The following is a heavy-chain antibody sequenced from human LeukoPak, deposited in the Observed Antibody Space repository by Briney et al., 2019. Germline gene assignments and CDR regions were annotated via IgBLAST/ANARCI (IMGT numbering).Heavy chain of an antibody. J-gene: IGHJ4*02. CDR3: ARGGPAIAAAGTGLRY. V-gene: IGHV4-34*01. Sequence: SETLSLTCAVYGGSFSGYYWSWIRQPPGKGLEWIGEINHSGSTNYNPSLKSRVTISVDTSKNQFSLKLSSVTAADTAVYYCARGGPAIAAAGTGLRYWSQGTLVTVSS. CDR2: INHSGST. D-gene: IGHD6-13*01. CDR1: GGSFSGYY.